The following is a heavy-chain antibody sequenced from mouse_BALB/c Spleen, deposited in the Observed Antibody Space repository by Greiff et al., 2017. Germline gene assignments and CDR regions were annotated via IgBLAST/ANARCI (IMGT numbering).Heavy chain of an antibody. D-gene: IGHD5-2*01. CDR3: DRDHRIRLPSGMAY. V-gene: IGHV5-4*02. CDR1: GFTFSDYY. J-gene: IGHJ3*01. Sequence: EVMLVESGGGLVKPGGSLKLSCAASGFTFSDYYMYWVRQNPEKRLEWVATISDGGSYTYYPDSVKGRFTISRDNAKNNLYMQMSSLKSEETAMSYFDRDHRIRLPSGMAYWGQGTLVTVSA. CDR2: ISDGGSYT.